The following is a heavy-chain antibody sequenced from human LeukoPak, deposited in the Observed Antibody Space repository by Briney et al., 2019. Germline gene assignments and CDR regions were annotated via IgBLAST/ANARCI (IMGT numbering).Heavy chain of an antibody. J-gene: IGHJ5*02. V-gene: IGHV1-8*03. CDR1: GYTFTSYY. CDR3: ARKGLRRNWFDH. D-gene: IGHD5-12*01. CDR2: MNPNSGNT. Sequence: ASVKVSCKASGYTFTSYYINWVRQAPGQGLEWMGWMNPNSGNTDYAQKFKGRVTITRNTSISTAYMELSSLRSEDTAVYYCARKGLRRNWFDHWGQGTLVTVSS.